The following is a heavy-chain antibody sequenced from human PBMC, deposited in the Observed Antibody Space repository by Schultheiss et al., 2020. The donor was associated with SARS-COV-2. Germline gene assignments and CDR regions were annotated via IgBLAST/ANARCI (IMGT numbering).Heavy chain of an antibody. Sequence: SETLSLTCTVSGGSISSGYYWGWIRQPPGKGLEWIGYIYYSGSTNYNPSLKSRVTISVDTSKNQFSLKLSSVTAADTAVYYCARTVTTYYYYYYYMDVWGKGTTVTVSS. V-gene: IGHV4-61*05. CDR2: IYYSGST. J-gene: IGHJ6*03. CDR1: GGSISSGYY. D-gene: IGHD4-11*01. CDR3: ARTVTTYYYYYYYMDV.